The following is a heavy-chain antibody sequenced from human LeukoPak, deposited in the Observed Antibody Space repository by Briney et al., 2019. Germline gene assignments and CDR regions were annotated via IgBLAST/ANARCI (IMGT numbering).Heavy chain of an antibody. Sequence: ASVKVSSKASGHTTNTYGISWVRQVPGQGLEWIGWISPYNAYRKYADRFQGRVTLTTDTSTTTSYMELRSLRSDDTALYFCANVAKGRYFFYYMDVWGRGTTVTVS. CDR2: ISPYNAYR. D-gene: IGHD2-15*01. V-gene: IGHV1-18*01. J-gene: IGHJ6*03. CDR3: ANVAKGRYFFYYMDV. CDR1: GHTTNTYG.